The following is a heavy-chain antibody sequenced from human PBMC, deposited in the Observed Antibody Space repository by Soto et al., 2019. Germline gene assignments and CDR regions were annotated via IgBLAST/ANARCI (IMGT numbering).Heavy chain of an antibody. D-gene: IGHD2-8*01. J-gene: IGHJ4*02. V-gene: IGHV1-8*01. CDR3: ATSRYCTNGVCPFDY. Sequence: ASVKVSCKTSGYTFTSYDTNWVRQATGQGLEWMGWMNSNNGNPGYAQKFQGGVTVTRDTSIRTVYMELSSLRSDDTAVYYCATSRYCTNGVCPFDYWGQGTLVTVSS. CDR2: MNSNNGNP. CDR1: GYTFTSYD.